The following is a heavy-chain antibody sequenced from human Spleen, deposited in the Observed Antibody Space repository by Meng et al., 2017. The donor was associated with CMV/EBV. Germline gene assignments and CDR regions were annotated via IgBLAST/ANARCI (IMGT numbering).Heavy chain of an antibody. J-gene: IGHJ4*02. CDR1: GSSFTSHW. Sequence: LRISCEASGSSFTSHWIGWVRQMPGKGLEWMGIIYPGDSDTRYSPSFEGHVTISADKSISTAYLQWSSLKASDTAIYYCARSSYFDYWGQGTLVTVSS. CDR3: ARSSYFDY. CDR2: IYPGDSDT. D-gene: IGHD3-10*01. V-gene: IGHV5-51*01.